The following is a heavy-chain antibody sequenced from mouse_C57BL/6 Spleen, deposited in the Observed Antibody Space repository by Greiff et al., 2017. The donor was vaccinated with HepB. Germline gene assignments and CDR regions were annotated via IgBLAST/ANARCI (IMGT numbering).Heavy chain of an antibody. Sequence: EVKLQESGPGLVKPSQSLSLTCSVTGYSITSGYYWNWIRQFPGNKLEWMGYISYDGSNNYNPSLKNRISITRDTSKNQFFLKLNSVTTEDTATYYCAREGDYGYFDVWGTGTTVTVSS. CDR3: AREGDYGYFDV. CDR2: ISYDGSN. J-gene: IGHJ1*03. V-gene: IGHV3-6*01. CDR1: GYSITSGYY.